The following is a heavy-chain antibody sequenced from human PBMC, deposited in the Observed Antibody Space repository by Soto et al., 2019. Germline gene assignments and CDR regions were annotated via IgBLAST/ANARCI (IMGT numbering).Heavy chain of an antibody. V-gene: IGHV3-33*01. CDR3: ARDRYCSGGSCYRHDAFDI. D-gene: IGHD2-15*01. J-gene: IGHJ3*02. CDR2: IWYDGSNK. CDR1: GFTFSSYG. Sequence: QVQLVESGGGVVQPGRSVRLSCAASGFTFSSYGMHWVRQAPGKGLEWVAVIWYDGSNKYYADSVKGRFTISRANSKNTLYLQMNSLRAEDTAVYYCARDRYCSGGSCYRHDAFDIWGQGTMVTVSS.